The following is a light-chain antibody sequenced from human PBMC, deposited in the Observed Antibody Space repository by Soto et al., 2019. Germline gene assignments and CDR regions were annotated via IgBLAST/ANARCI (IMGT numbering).Light chain of an antibody. Sequence: EIVLTQSPGTLSLSPGEGATLSCRASQSVSSSYLAWYQQKPGQAPRLLIYGASSRANGTPDRFSGSGSGTDFTLTISRLEPEDFAVYYCQQYGSSPWTFGQGTKVDIK. V-gene: IGKV3-20*01. CDR3: QQYGSSPWT. J-gene: IGKJ1*01. CDR2: GAS. CDR1: QSVSSSY.